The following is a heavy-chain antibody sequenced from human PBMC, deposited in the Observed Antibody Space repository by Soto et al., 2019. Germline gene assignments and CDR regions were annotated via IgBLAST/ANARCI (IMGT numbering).Heavy chain of an antibody. CDR2: MNPNSGNT. CDR3: ARGKRELLVSWFDP. Sequence: QVQLVQSGAEVKKPGASVKVSCKASGYTFTSYDINWVGQATGQGLEWMGWMNPNSGNTGYAQKFKGRVTMTRNTYISTAYMELSSLRSEDTAVYYCARGKRELLVSWFDPWGQGTPFTVS. J-gene: IGHJ5*02. CDR1: GYTFTSYD. D-gene: IGHD1-26*01. V-gene: IGHV1-8*01.